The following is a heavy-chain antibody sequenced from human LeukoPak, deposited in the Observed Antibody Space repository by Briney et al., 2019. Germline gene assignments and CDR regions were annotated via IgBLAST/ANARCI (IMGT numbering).Heavy chain of an antibody. Sequence: SETLSLTCAVYGGSFSGYYWSWIRQPPGKGLEWIGEINHSGSTNYNPSLKSRVTMSVDTSKNQFSLKLSSVTAADTAIYYCARDLYGGNPFFDYWGQGTLVTVSS. CDR3: ARDLYGGNPFFDY. V-gene: IGHV4-34*01. CDR1: GGSFSGYY. D-gene: IGHD4-23*01. J-gene: IGHJ4*02. CDR2: INHSGST.